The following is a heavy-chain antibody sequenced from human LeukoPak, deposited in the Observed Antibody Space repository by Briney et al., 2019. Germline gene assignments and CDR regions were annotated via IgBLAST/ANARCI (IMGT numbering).Heavy chain of an antibody. CDR2: IYHSGST. CDR3: ARGVGYYGSGSSNWVDP. CDR1: GYSISSGYY. V-gene: IGHV4-38-2*01. Sequence: SETLSLTCAVSGYSISSGYYWGWIRQPPGKGLEWIGSIYHSGSTYYNPSLKSRVTISVDTSKNQFSLKLSSVTAADTAVYYCARGVGYYGSGSSNWVDPWGQGTLVTVSS. D-gene: IGHD3-10*01. J-gene: IGHJ5*02.